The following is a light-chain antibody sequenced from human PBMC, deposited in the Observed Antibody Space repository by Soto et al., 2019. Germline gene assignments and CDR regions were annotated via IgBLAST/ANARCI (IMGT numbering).Light chain of an antibody. CDR1: SSYVGGYNY. J-gene: IGLJ1*01. CDR3: SSYAGSSNV. V-gene: IGLV2-8*01. Sequence: QSALTQPPSESWPPGQSVAISCTGTSSYVGGYNYVSWYQQHPGNAPKLMIYEVNKRPSGVPDRFSGSKSGNTASLTVSGLQAEDEADYYCSSYAGSSNVFGTGTKVTVL. CDR2: EVN.